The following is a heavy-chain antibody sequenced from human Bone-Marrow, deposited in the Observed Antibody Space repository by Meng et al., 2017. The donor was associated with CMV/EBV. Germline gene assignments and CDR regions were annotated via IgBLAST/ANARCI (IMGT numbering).Heavy chain of an antibody. V-gene: IGHV4-39*01. D-gene: IGHD1-20*01. CDR3: ARPLTGQYNRFDP. Sequence: SETLSLTCTVSGGSISSSSYYWGWIRQPPGKGLEWIGSIYYSGSTYYNSSLKSRVTIFVDTSKNQFSLKLSSVTAADTAVYYCARPLTGQYNRFDPWGQGTLVTLSS. CDR1: GGSISSSSYY. CDR2: IYYSGST. J-gene: IGHJ5*02.